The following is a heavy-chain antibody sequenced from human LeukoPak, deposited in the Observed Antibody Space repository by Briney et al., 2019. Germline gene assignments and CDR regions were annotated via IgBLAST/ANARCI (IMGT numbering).Heavy chain of an antibody. CDR1: GFTFSSYW. V-gene: IGHV3-7*01. J-gene: IGHJ6*02. Sequence: GGSLRLSCTVSGFTFSSYWMSWVRQAPGKGLEWVANIKQDGSEKYYVDSVKGRITISRDNAKNSLYLQMNSLRAEDTAMYYCARKNGLDVWGQGTTVTVSS. CDR2: IKQDGSEK. CDR3: ARKNGLDV.